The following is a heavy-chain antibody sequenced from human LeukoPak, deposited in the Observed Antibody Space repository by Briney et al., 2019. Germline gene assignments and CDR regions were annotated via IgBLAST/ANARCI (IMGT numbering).Heavy chain of an antibody. J-gene: IGHJ6*03. CDR2: IYTSGST. D-gene: IGHD3-3*01. CDR1: GGSISSYY. Sequence: PSDTLSLTCTVSGGSISSYYWSWIRQPAGKGLEWIGRIYTSGSTNYNPSLKSRVTISIDKSKNQFSLKLSSVTAADTAVYYCARGVANSNYYYYYMDVWGTGITVTFSS. CDR3: ARGVANSNYYYYYMDV. V-gene: IGHV4-4*07.